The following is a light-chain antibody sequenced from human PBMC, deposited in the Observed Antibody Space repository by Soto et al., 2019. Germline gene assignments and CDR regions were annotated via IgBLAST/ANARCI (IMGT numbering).Light chain of an antibody. Sequence: DIQMTQSPSSLSASVGDRVTITCQASQDIKNYLNWYQQKPGEAPKVLIYEASSLGTGVPSRFSGGGSGSHFTFAISSLQPEDFATYYCQHYVNLPLTFGGGTKVEVK. V-gene: IGKV1-33*01. CDR3: QHYVNLPLT. CDR1: QDIKNY. J-gene: IGKJ4*01. CDR2: EAS.